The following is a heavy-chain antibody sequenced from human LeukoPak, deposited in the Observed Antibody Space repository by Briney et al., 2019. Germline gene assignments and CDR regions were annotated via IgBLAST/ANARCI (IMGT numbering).Heavy chain of an antibody. CDR2: IKSDGSST. D-gene: IGHD2-15*01. Sequence: GSLRLSCAASGFTFSTYWMHWVRQAPGKGLEWVSRIKSDGSSTSYADSVEGRFTISRDNAKNTLYLQINSLRAEDTAVYYCARYGVVVAATPGDYYYYTDVWGKGTTVTVSS. CDR1: GFTFSTYW. V-gene: IGHV3-74*01. J-gene: IGHJ6*03. CDR3: ARYGVVVAATPGDYYYYTDV.